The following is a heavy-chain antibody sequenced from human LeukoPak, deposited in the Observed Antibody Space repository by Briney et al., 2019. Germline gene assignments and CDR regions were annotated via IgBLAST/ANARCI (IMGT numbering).Heavy chain of an antibody. CDR2: ISSSSSTI. D-gene: IGHD2-2*01. Sequence: PGGSLRLSGAASEFTFSSYNMNWVHQAPGKGLEWVSYISSSSSTIYYADSVKGRFTISRDNAKNSLYLQMNSLRDEDTAVYYCARVPAAIFNYYYYGMDVWGQGTTVTVSS. CDR3: ARVPAAIFNYYYYGMDV. J-gene: IGHJ6*02. V-gene: IGHV3-48*02. CDR1: EFTFSSYN.